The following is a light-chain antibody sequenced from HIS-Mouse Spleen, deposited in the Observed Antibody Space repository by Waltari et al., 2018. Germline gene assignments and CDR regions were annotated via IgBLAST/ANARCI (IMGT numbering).Light chain of an antibody. CDR3: QVWDSSSDHVV. Sequence: SYVLTQPPSVSVAPGKTARITCGGNNIGSKSVHWYQQKPGQDPVLVVYDDSARPSGIPERFSGSKSGNTATLTISRVEAGDEADYYCQVWDSSSDHVVFGGGTKLTVL. V-gene: IGLV3-21*03. CDR2: DDS. J-gene: IGLJ2*01. CDR1: NIGSKS.